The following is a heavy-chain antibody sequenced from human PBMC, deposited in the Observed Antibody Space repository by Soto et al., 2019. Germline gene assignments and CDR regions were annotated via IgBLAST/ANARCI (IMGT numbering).Heavy chain of an antibody. Sequence: GGSLRLSCAASGFTFSSYAMSWVRQAPGKGLEWVSAISGSGGSTYYADSVKGRFTISRDNSKNTLYLQMNSLRAEDTAVYYCAKHPLSTISYYYYMDVWGKGTTVTVSS. CDR3: AKHPLSTISYYYYMDV. CDR2: ISGSGGST. J-gene: IGHJ6*03. CDR1: GFTFSSYA. D-gene: IGHD2-8*01. V-gene: IGHV3-23*01.